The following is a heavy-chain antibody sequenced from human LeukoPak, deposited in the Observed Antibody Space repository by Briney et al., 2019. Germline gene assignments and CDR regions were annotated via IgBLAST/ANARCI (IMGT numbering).Heavy chain of an antibody. Sequence: ASVKVSCKASEYTFTAYYLHWVRQAPGQGLEWVGRINPDSGGTNSAQRFQGRVTMTRDTSISTAYMELSRLSSDDTAVYYCAKEDPGYSSSWYPNYWGQGTLVTVSS. D-gene: IGHD6-13*01. CDR2: INPDSGGT. CDR1: EYTFTAYY. J-gene: IGHJ4*02. V-gene: IGHV1-2*06. CDR3: AKEDPGYSSSWYPNY.